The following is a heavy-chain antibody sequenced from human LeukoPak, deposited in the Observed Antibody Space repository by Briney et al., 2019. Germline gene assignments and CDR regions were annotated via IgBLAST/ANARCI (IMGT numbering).Heavy chain of an antibody. CDR3: ARGHYYYDSSGYPQFDY. CDR1: GFTFSSYW. J-gene: IGHJ4*02. D-gene: IGHD3-22*01. CDR2: IKQDGSEK. Sequence: GGFLRLSCAASGFTFSSYWMSWVRQAPGKGLEWVANIKQDGSEKYYVDSVKGRFTISRDNAKNSLYLQMNSLRAEDTAVYYCARGHYYYDSSGYPQFDYWGQGTLVTVSS. V-gene: IGHV3-7*01.